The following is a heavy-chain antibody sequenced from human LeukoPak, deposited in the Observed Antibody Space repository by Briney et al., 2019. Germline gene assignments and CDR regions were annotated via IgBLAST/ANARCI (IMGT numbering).Heavy chain of an antibody. CDR3: ARDRALWDHDNWFDP. CDR1: GYTFTSYY. D-gene: IGHD3-16*01. V-gene: IGHV1-46*01. J-gene: IGHJ5*02. CDR2: INPSGGST. Sequence: GASVKVSCKASGYTFTSYYMHWVRQAPGQGLEWMGIINPSGGSTSYAQKFQGRVTMTGDMSTSTVYMELSSLRSEDTAVYYCARDRALWDHDNWFDPWGQGTLVTVYS.